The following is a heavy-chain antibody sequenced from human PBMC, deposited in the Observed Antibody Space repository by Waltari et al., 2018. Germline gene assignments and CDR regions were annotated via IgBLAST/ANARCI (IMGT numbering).Heavy chain of an antibody. CDR2: IIPTLVIA. CDR1: GGTFSSYT. V-gene: IGHV1-69*08. D-gene: IGHD6-19*01. Sequence: QVQLVQSGAEVKKPGSSVKVSCKASGGTFSSYTISWVRQAPGQGLEWMGRIIPTLVIANYAQKFQGRVTITADKSTSTAYMELSSLRSEDTAVYYCARDGSSGWYLEYFQHWGQGTLVTVSS. J-gene: IGHJ1*01. CDR3: ARDGSSGWYLEYFQH.